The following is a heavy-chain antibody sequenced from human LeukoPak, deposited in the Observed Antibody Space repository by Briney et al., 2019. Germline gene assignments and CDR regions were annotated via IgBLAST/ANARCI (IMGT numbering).Heavy chain of an antibody. V-gene: IGHV4-4*02. Sequence: SETLSLTCAVSGGSISSSNWWSWVRQPPGKGLEWIGEIYHSGSTNYNPSLKSRVTISVDKSKNQFSLKLSSVTAADTAVYYCARVLSVTVITRYFDYWGQGTLVAVSS. D-gene: IGHD4-17*01. CDR2: IYHSGST. CDR3: ARVLSVTVITRYFDY. CDR1: GGSISSSNW. J-gene: IGHJ4*02.